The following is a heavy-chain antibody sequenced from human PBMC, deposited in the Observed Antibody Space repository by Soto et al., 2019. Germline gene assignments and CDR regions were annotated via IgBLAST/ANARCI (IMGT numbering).Heavy chain of an antibody. CDR3: ARPDYGSGSYPDY. D-gene: IGHD3-10*01. Sequence: QVQLEESGGGVVQPGRSLRLSCAASGFTFSSYAMHWVRQAPGKGLEWVAVISYDGGNKYYADSVKGRFTISRDNSKNTLYLQINSLRAEDTAVYYCARPDYGSGSYPDYWGQGTLVTVSS. J-gene: IGHJ4*02. CDR1: GFTFSSYA. V-gene: IGHV3-30-3*01. CDR2: ISYDGGNK.